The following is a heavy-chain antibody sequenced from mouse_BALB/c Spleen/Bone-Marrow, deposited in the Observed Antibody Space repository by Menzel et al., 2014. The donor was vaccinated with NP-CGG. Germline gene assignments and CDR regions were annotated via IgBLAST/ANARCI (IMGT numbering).Heavy chain of an antibody. Sequence: EVQLQQSGAELMKPGASVKLSCTASGFNIKDTYMHWVKQRPEQGLEWIGRIDPANGNTKYDPKFQGKATITADTSSNTAYLQLSSLTSEDTAVYYCALYYDYDVGYWGQGTTLTVSS. D-gene: IGHD2-4*01. CDR3: ALYYDYDVGY. J-gene: IGHJ2*01. V-gene: IGHV14-3*02. CDR1: GFNIKDTY. CDR2: IDPANGNT.